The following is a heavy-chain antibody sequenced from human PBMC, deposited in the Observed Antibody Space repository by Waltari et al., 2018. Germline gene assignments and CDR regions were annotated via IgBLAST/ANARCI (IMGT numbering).Heavy chain of an antibody. D-gene: IGHD6-13*01. V-gene: IGHV3-7*01. Sequence: DVQLVEAGGGLVRTGGSLRVAWSACGFSFSSYWLAWVRQAPGKGLEWVANTNQDESEKYYVASVKGRFTISRDNAKNSLYLQMNNLRAEDTAVYYCARDLGAAGSYIWFDPWGQGTLVTVSS. CDR2: TNQDESEK. CDR3: ARDLGAAGSYIWFDP. CDR1: GFSFSSYW. J-gene: IGHJ5*02.